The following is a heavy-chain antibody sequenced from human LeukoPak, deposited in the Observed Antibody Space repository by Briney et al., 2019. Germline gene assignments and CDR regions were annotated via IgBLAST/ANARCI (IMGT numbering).Heavy chain of an antibody. CDR1: GFSFSKAW. CDR3: TWPGRTFDY. J-gene: IGHJ4*02. CDR2: IKSVTDGGTT. Sequence: GGSLRLSCEGSGFSFSKAWMSWARQAPGKGLEWVGRIKSVTDGGTTDYAAPVKGRFTITRDDSNNILHLQMISLKTEDTAVYYCTWPGRTFDYWGQGTLVTVS. D-gene: IGHD3/OR15-3a*01. V-gene: IGHV3-15*01.